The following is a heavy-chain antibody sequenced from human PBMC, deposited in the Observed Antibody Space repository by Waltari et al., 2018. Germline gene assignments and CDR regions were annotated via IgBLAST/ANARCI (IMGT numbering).Heavy chain of an antibody. Sequence: EVQLVESGGGLLQPGGSVRLSCAASGFTFIIYWLSWVRQAPGKGLEWVANIHHDGSAKYYVDSVKCRFTISRENAKNSLYLQMNSLRAEDTALYFCATAARGDNADELYWGQGTLVTVSS. CDR3: ATAARGDNADELY. V-gene: IGHV3-7*01. CDR1: GFTFIIYW. J-gene: IGHJ4*02. CDR2: IHHDGSAK. D-gene: IGHD2-21*02.